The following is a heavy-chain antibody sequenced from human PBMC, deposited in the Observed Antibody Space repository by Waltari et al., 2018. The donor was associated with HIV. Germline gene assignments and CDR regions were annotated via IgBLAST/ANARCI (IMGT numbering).Heavy chain of an antibody. J-gene: IGHJ4*02. CDR2: IKPFNGNT. Sequence: QMQLVQSGAEVKKTGSSVKVSCKASGYTFTYRYLHWVRQAPGQALEWMGWIKPFNGNTNYAQKFQDRVTMTRDRSMSTAYMELSSLRSEDTAMYYCATTWGDAGYYEFWSGYSYFDYWGQGTLVTVSS. D-gene: IGHD3-3*01. CDR1: GYTFTYRY. CDR3: ATTWGDAGYYEFWSGYSYFDY. V-gene: IGHV1-45*02.